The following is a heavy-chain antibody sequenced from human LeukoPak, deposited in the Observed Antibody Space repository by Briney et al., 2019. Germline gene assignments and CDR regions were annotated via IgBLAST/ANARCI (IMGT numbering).Heavy chain of an antibody. D-gene: IGHD3-10*01. CDR1: GYTFTGYY. CDR3: ASPKDDSYSGLDY. V-gene: IGHV1-2*02. J-gene: IGHJ4*02. CDR2: INPNSGGT. Sequence: ASVNDSCKASGYTFTGYYMHWVRQAPGQGLEWMGWINPNSGGTNYAQNFQGRVTMTRDTSISTAYMELSRLRSDDTAVYYCASPKDDSYSGLDYWGQGTLVTVSS.